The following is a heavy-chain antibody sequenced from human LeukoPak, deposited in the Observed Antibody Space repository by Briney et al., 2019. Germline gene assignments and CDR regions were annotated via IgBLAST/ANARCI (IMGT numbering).Heavy chain of an antibody. CDR1: GFTFSSYA. CDR2: ISGSGGST. D-gene: IGHD3-22*01. Sequence: GGSLRLSCAASGFTFSSYAMSWVRQAPGKGLEWVSAISGSGGSTYYADSVKGRFTISRENSKNTLYLQMNSLRAEDTAVYYCAKRDSSGYYAFFDYWGQGTLVTVSS. CDR3: AKRDSSGYYAFFDY. J-gene: IGHJ4*02. V-gene: IGHV3-23*01.